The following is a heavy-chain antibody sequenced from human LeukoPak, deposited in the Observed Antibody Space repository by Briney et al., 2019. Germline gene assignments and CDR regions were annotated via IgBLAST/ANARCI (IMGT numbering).Heavy chain of an antibody. CDR3: ARVDVLRYFDWLLPFDY. CDR1: GYTLTSYD. D-gene: IGHD3-9*01. J-gene: IGHJ4*02. CDR2: INPNSGGT. Sequence: ASVKVSCKASGYTLTSYDINWVRQAPGQGLEWMGWINPNSGGTNYAQKFQGRVTMTRDTSISTAYMELSRLRSDDTAVYYCARVDVLRYFDWLLPFDYWGQGTLVTVSS. V-gene: IGHV1-2*02.